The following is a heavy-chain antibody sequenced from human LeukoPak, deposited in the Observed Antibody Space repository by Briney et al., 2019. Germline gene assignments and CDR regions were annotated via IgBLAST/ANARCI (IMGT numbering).Heavy chain of an antibody. Sequence: QAGGSLRLSCAASGFTFSSYGMHWVRQAPGKGLEWVAFIRSDGTTKYYADSVKGRFTISRDNSKNTLYLQLNSLRAEDTAVYYCAQGTPPLDYFDSWGQGTLVTVSS. CDR1: GFTFSSYG. J-gene: IGHJ4*02. CDR3: AQGTPPLDYFDS. V-gene: IGHV3-30*02. CDR2: IRSDGTTK.